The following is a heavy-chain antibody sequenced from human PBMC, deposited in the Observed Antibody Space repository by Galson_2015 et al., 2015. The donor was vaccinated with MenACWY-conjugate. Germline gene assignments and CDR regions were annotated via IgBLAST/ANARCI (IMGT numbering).Heavy chain of an antibody. CDR2: ISLSGSTV. Sequence: SLRLSCAASGFNLNFYALNWVRQAPGKGLEWVSFISLSGSTVHYADSVKGRFTISRDHAKKSLYLQMNSLRDEDTAVYFCARRQRVITYGVHGGVDGMDVWGQGTTVIVSS. CDR3: ARRQRVITYGVHGGVDGMDV. V-gene: IGHV3-48*02. D-gene: IGHD3-16*01. J-gene: IGHJ6*02. CDR1: GFNLNFYA.